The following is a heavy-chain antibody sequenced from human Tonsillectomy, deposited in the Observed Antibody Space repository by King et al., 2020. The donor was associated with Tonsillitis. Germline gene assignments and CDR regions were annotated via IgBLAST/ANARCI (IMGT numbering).Heavy chain of an antibody. CDR3: ARDLGTTPRFVVLGPHDY. V-gene: IGHV3-7*03. CDR1: GFTFSTYW. D-gene: IGHD3-16*01. J-gene: IGHJ4*02. Sequence: DVQLVESGGGLVQPGKSLRLSCAASGFTFSTYWMSWVLQAPGKGLEWVANIKQEGSERYYVDFVKGRFTISRDKAKNSLYLQMNSLRAEDTAVYYFARDLGTTPRFVVLGPHDYWGQGTLVTVSS. CDR2: IKQEGSER.